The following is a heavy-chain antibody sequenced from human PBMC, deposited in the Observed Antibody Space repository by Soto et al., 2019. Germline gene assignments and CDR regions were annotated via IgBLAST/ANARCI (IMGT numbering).Heavy chain of an antibody. CDR1: GYSFTSYW. J-gene: IGHJ4*02. CDR2: IYPDDSDT. Sequence: PGESLKISCKGSGYSFTSYWIGWVLQIPGKGLGWMGIIYPDDSDTRYSPSFQGQVTISADKSISTAYLQWSSLKASDTAMYYCARRSFGSISSTPYYFDYWGQGALVTVSS. CDR3: ARRSFGSISSTPYYFDY. V-gene: IGHV5-51*01. D-gene: IGHD6-6*01.